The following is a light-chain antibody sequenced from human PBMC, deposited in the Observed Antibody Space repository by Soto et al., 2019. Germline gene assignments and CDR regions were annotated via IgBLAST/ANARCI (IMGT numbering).Light chain of an antibody. Sequence: DIQMTQSPSSLSASVGDRVTISCRASQSISSYLNRYQQKSGKAPRLLIYAASNLQSGVPSRFSGSGSGTDFTLIISSLQPEDFATYYCQQLHDYPITFGQGTRLEIK. CDR1: QSISSY. CDR3: QQLHDYPIT. J-gene: IGKJ5*01. CDR2: AAS. V-gene: IGKV1-39*01.